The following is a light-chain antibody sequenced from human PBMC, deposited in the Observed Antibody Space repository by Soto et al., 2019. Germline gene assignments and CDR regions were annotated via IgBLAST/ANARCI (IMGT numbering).Light chain of an antibody. V-gene: IGLV1-40*01. CDR2: GNT. J-gene: IGLJ2*01. CDR1: SYNIGAGYD. CDR3: QSYYSSLSGWL. Sequence: QSVLTQPPSVSVAPGQRVTISCTRSSYNIGAGYDVHWYQQLPGTAPKPLVHGNTDRPSGVPYRFSGSKSGTSASLAITGLQAEDEADYYCQSYYSSLSGWLFGGGTKLTVL.